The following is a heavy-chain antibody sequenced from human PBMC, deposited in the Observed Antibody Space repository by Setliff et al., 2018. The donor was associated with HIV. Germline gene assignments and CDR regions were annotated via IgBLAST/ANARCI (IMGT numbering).Heavy chain of an antibody. CDR1: GFTFSSYA. J-gene: IGHJ4*02. V-gene: IGHV3-23*01. CDR3: AKYSSSSVFFDF. CDR2: ISGSGGGT. Sequence: GSLRLSCAASGFTFSSYAMSWVRQAPEKGLEWVSAISGSGGGTYYADSVKGRFTISRDNSKNTLYLQMNSLRAEGTAVYYCAKYSSSSVFFDFWGQGTLVTVSS. D-gene: IGHD6-6*01.